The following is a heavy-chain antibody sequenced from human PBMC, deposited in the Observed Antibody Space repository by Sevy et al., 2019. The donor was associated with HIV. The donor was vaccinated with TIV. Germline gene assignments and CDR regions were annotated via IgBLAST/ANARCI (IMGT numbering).Heavy chain of an antibody. V-gene: IGHV1-69*13. J-gene: IGHJ5*02. CDR2: IIPIFDTA. CDR1: GGTFSSYT. Sequence: ASVKVSCKASGGTFSSYTITWVRQAPGQGLEWMGGIIPIFDTANYGQKFQGRVTITADESTSTAYMEQSRLRSEDTAVYYCASDVGGYCSGGSCSPTAGMDPWGQGTLVTVSS. CDR3: ASDVGGYCSGGSCSPTAGMDP. D-gene: IGHD2-15*01.